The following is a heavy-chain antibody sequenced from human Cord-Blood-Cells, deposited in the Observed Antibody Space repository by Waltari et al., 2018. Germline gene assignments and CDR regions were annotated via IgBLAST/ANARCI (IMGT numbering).Heavy chain of an antibody. Sequence: QVQLVESGGGVVQPGRSLRLSCAASGFTFSSYAMHWVRQAPGKGLEWVAVISYDGSKKYYADSVKGRFTISGDNSKITLYLQMNSLRAEDTAVYYCARDRATGTTYYYYGMDVWGQGTTVTVSS. CDR1: GFTFSSYA. J-gene: IGHJ6*02. D-gene: IGHD1-1*01. CDR2: ISYDGSKK. CDR3: ARDRATGTTYYYYGMDV. V-gene: IGHV3-30-3*01.